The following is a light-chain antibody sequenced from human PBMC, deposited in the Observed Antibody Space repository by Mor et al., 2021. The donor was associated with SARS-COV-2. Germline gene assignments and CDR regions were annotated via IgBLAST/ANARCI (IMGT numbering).Light chain of an antibody. V-gene: IGLV1-47*01. Sequence: YVNWYQQFPGTAPKLLIHRDNQRPSGVPDRFSGSKSGTSASLAISGLRSEDEADYYCAAWDGSRSGRGVFGGGTKVIVL. J-gene: IGLJ3*02. CDR3: AAWDGSRSGRGV. CDR1: Y. CDR2: RDN.